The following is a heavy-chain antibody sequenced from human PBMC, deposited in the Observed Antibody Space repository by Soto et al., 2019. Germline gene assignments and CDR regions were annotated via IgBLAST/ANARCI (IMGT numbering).Heavy chain of an antibody. J-gene: IGHJ4*02. CDR3: ARNSIAARLGRVDY. D-gene: IGHD6-6*01. CDR1: GFTFSSYG. Sequence: GGSLRLSCAASGFTFSSYGMHWVRQAPGKGLEWVAVISYDGSNKYYADSVKGRFTISRDNSKNTLYLQMNSLRAEDTAVYYCARNSIAARLGRVDYWGQGTLVTVSS. CDR2: ISYDGSNK. V-gene: IGHV3-30*03.